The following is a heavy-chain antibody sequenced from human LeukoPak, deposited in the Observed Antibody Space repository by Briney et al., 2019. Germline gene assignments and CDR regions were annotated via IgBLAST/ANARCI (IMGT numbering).Heavy chain of an antibody. D-gene: IGHD3-10*01. J-gene: IGHJ2*01. CDR3: ARVGSGNFDL. CDR2: IYYSGNT. Sequence: SETLSLTCTVSGGSISTYYWSWLRQPPGKGLEWLGYIYYSGNTNYNPPLKSRVTISVDTSKNQFSLKLSSVTAADTAVYYCARVGSGNFDLWGRGTLVTVSS. CDR1: GGSISTYY. V-gene: IGHV4-59*01.